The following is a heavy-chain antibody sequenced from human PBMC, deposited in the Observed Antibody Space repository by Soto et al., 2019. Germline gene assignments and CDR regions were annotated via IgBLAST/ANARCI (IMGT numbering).Heavy chain of an antibody. CDR1: GYTFSSYS. V-gene: IGHV3-21*01. J-gene: IGHJ6*02. CDR2: ISSSSSYI. Sequence: VQLVQSGAEVKKPGASVKVSCKASGYTFSSYSMNWVRQAPGKGLEWVSSISSSSSYIYYADSVKGRFTISRDNAKNSLYLQMNSLRAEDTAVYYCARGGPASLLMVYEDYYYYGMDVWGQGTTVTVSS. CDR3: ARGGPASLLMVYEDYYYYGMDV. D-gene: IGHD2-8*01.